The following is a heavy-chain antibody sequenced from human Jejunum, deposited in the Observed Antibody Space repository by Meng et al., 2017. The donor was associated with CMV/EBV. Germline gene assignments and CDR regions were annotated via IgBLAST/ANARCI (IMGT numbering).Heavy chain of an antibody. CDR1: GYSFSNYA. J-gene: IGHJ4*02. CDR2: ISVYNGNT. Sequence: MVSCRASGYSFSNYALTWVRQAPGQGLEWMGWISVYNGNTNYAQKFEDRITMTIDTLTKTGYLEVRSLRPDDTAVYYCARGNQHLDYWGQGSLVTVSS. V-gene: IGHV1-18*01. CDR3: ARGNQHLDY.